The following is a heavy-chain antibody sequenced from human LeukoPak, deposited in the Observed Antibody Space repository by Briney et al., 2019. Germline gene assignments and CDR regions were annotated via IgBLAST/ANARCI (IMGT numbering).Heavy chain of an antibody. CDR3: ARDGLSPVAPEYYFDY. Sequence: GGSLRLSCAASGFAFTSYAMGWVRQAPGKGLEWVSAISGSGGSTYYADSVKGRFTISRDNSKNTLYLQMNSLRAEDTAVYFCARDGLSPVAPEYYFDYWGQGTLVTVSS. CDR1: GFAFTSYA. V-gene: IGHV3-23*01. J-gene: IGHJ4*02. CDR2: ISGSGGST.